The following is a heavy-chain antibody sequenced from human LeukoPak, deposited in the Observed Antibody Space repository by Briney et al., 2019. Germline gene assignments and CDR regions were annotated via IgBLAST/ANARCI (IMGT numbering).Heavy chain of an antibody. CDR1: GFTFSTYA. CDR2: ISGTGGDT. J-gene: IGHJ4*02. Sequence: GGSLRLSCAASGFTFSTYAMSWVRQAPGKGLDWVSAISGTGGDTFYADSVKGRFTISRDNSKNTLYLQINSLRAEDTAVYYCGKGVIRSAKYSFDSWGQGTLVTVCS. D-gene: IGHD3-22*01. V-gene: IGHV3-23*01. CDR3: GKGVIRSAKYSFDS.